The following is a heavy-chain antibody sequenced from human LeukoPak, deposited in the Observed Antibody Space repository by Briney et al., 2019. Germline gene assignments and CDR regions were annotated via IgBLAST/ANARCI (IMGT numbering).Heavy chain of an antibody. Sequence: SETLSLTCAVYGGSFSSYYWSWIRQPPGKGLEWIGYIYYSGSTNYNPSLKSRVTISVDTSKNQFSLKLSSVTAADTAVYYCARSSTSPREVDYWGQGTLVTVSS. CDR2: IYYSGST. V-gene: IGHV4-59*01. J-gene: IGHJ4*02. CDR1: GGSFSSYY. CDR3: ARSSTSPREVDY. D-gene: IGHD2-2*01.